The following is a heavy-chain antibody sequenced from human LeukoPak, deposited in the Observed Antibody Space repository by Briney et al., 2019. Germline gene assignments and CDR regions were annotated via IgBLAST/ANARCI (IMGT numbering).Heavy chain of an antibody. J-gene: IGHJ6*04. CDR3: ARGDCSSTSCPNYYGMDV. D-gene: IGHD2-2*01. Sequence: SETLSLTCAVYGGSFSGYYLSWIRQPPGKGLEGIGEINHSGSTNYNPSLQSQVTISVDTSKNQFSLKMSSVPGADTAVYYCARGDCSSTSCPNYYGMDVWGKGTTVTVSS. V-gene: IGHV4-34*01. CDR2: INHSGST. CDR1: GGSFSGYY.